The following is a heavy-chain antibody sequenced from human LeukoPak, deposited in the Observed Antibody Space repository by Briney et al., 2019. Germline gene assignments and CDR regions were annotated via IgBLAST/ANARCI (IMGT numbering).Heavy chain of an antibody. Sequence: PGGSLRLSCAASGFPFSSHWLSWVRQAPGKGLEWVAVISDDGSDEYYAGSVKGRFTIFRDNSKNTLYLQMNSLRTDDTAVYYCAKVRAVKLWFGGFDSWGQGTLVTVSS. CDR1: GFPFSSHW. D-gene: IGHD3-10*01. CDR2: ISDDGSDE. V-gene: IGHV3-30*18. CDR3: AKVRAVKLWFGGFDS. J-gene: IGHJ4*02.